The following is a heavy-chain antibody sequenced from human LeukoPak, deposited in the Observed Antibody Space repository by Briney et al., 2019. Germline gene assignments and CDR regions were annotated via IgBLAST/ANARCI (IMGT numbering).Heavy chain of an antibody. V-gene: IGHV4-4*07. J-gene: IGHJ6*03. D-gene: IGHD6-6*01. CDR1: GRSISNYY. CDR3: ARDVRRSSSSSNSYYYYMDV. CDR2: IYTSGST. Sequence: SEALSLTCTVSGRSISNYYWSWIRQPPGKGQEWIGRIYTSGSTNYSPSLQSRVTMSVDTSKNQFSLKLDSVTAADTAVYYCARDVRRSSSSSNSYYYYMDVWGKGTTVTVSS.